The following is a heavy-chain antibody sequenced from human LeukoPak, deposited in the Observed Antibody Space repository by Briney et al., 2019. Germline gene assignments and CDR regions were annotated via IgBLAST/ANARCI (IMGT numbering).Heavy chain of an antibody. CDR1: GGSISSSSYY. CDR3: ARGAAPAPSDR. Sequence: PSETLSLTCTVSGGSISSSSYYWGWIRQPPGKGLEWIGSIYYSGSTYYNPSLKSRVAVSIDTSKKQFSLSLSSVTAADTALYYCARGAAPAPSDRWGQGILVTVSS. J-gene: IGHJ5*02. D-gene: IGHD6-25*01. V-gene: IGHV4-39*07. CDR2: IYYSGST.